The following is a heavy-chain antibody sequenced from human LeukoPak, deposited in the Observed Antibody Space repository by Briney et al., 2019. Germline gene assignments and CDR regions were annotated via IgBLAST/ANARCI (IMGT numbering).Heavy chain of an antibody. CDR3: AREEWELSPRYYMDV. CDR1: GYPFTSYG. CDR2: ISADNGNT. V-gene: IGHV1-18*01. Sequence: ASVKVSCKTSGYPFTSYGISWVRQAPGQGLEWMGWISADNGNTNYAQKLQGRVTMTTDTSTSTAYMELRSLRSDDTAVYYCAREEWELSPRYYMDVWGKGTTVTVSS. J-gene: IGHJ6*03. D-gene: IGHD1-26*01.